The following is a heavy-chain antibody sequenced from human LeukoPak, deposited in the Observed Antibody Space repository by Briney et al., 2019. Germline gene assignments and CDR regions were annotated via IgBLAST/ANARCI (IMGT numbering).Heavy chain of an antibody. J-gene: IGHJ5*02. Sequence: SEPQSLTCAVYGWSFNDYYSNWLPQPPQKGLEWIGEINARGDTNYNPSRKSRVTISVDTSKKQFSLRLTSMIAADTALYYCARGQVPAARGYNWFDPWGQGTLVTVSS. CDR1: GWSFNDYY. D-gene: IGHD2-2*01. CDR2: INARGDT. V-gene: IGHV4-34*01. CDR3: ARGQVPAARGYNWFDP.